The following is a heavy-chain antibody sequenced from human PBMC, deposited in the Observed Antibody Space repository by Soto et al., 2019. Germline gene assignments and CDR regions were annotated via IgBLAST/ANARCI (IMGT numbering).Heavy chain of an antibody. Sequence: SPALSLTWAICGESVYSDSAAWNWIRQSAARGVEWLGRTYYSSKLYNDYAVSVNSRISFNAHPSKIHFSLQLNSVTPEDTAVYFCSRSGGSAYSYYGMDVWGQGTTVTVSS. CDR1: GESVYSDSAA. D-gene: IGHD3-22*01. J-gene: IGHJ6*02. V-gene: IGHV6-1*01. CDR3: SRSGGSAYSYYGMDV. CDR2: TYYSSKLYN.